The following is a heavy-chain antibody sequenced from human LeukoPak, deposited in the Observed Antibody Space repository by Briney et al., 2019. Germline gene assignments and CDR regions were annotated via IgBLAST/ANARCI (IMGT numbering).Heavy chain of an antibody. CDR2: ISAYNGNT. Sequence: ASEKVSCKASGYTFTRYGISWVRQAPGQGLEWMGWISAYNGNTNYAQKPQGRVTMTTDTSTSTAYMELRSLRSDDTAVYYCARVPHVAAPIDYWGQGTLVTVSS. CDR3: ARVPHVAAPIDY. CDR1: GYTFTRYG. J-gene: IGHJ4*02. D-gene: IGHD3-10*02. V-gene: IGHV1-18*01.